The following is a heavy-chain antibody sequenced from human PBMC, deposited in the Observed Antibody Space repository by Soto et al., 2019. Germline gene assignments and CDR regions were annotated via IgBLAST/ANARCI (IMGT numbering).Heavy chain of an antibody. Sequence: QVQLVQSGAEVKKPGSSVKVSCKASGGTFSSYAISWVRQAPGQGLEWMGGIIPIFGTANYAQKFQGRVPITADKSTSTDYMEMSSLRYEDTAVYYCARWAVVVPAALGGAFDIWGQGTMVTVSS. CDR3: ARWAVVVPAALGGAFDI. CDR2: IIPIFGTA. CDR1: GGTFSSYA. D-gene: IGHD2-2*01. J-gene: IGHJ3*02. V-gene: IGHV1-69*06.